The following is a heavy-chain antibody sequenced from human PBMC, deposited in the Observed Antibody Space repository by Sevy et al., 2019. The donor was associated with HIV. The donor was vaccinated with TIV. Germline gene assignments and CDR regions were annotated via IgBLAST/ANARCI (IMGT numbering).Heavy chain of an antibody. D-gene: IGHD6-13*01. CDR2: INLSDENP. J-gene: IGHJ4*02. Sequence: ASVKVSCKASGYTFTNYYMHWARQAPGQGFEWMGVINLSDENPVYAQNFKGRVTMTRDTSTSTVNMELKNLRSEDTAVDYCGRGEGVSWSVDYWGQGTLVTVSS. V-gene: IGHV1-46*01. CDR1: GYTFTNYY. CDR3: GRGEGVSWSVDY.